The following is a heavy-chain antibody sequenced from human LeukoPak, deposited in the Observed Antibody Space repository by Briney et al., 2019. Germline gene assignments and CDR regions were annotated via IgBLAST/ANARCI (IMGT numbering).Heavy chain of an antibody. D-gene: IGHD3-22*01. CDR1: GYTFTSYY. J-gene: IGHJ3*02. V-gene: IGHV1-18*04. CDR2: ISAYNGNT. Sequence: GASVKVSCKASGYTFTSYYMHWVRQAPGQGVEWMGWISAYNGNTNYAQKLQGRVTMTTDTSTSTAYMELGSLRSDDTAVYYCARVPVITMIVLVITGAFDIWGQGTMVTVSS. CDR3: ARVPVITMIVLVITGAFDI.